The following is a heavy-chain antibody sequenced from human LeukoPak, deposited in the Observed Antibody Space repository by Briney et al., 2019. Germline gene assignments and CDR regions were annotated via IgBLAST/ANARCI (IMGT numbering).Heavy chain of an antibody. J-gene: IGHJ6*03. Sequence: PSETLSLTCTVSGGSISSYYWSWVRQAPGKGLEWVGYIYYSGSNNYNPSLKRGVTISVGTSKNQFSLKLSSVTAADTAVYYCARVGCSNAVCYYYYYMDVWGKGTTVTVSS. D-gene: IGHD2-8*01. CDR3: ARVGCSNAVCYYYYYMDV. CDR2: IYYSGSN. V-gene: IGHV4-59*01. CDR1: GGSISSYY.